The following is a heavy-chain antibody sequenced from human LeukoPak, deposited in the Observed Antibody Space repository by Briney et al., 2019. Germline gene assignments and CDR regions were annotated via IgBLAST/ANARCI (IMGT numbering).Heavy chain of an antibody. V-gene: IGHV1-8*01. Sequence: ASVKVSCKASGYTFTSYAINWVRQATGQGLEWMGWMNPHSGNTGYAQKFQGRVTMTRNTSISTAYMELSSLRSEDTAVYYCERGPRGQHGDVWGKGTTVTVSS. CDR3: ERGPRGQHGDV. J-gene: IGHJ6*04. CDR2: MNPHSGNT. CDR1: GYTFTSYA. D-gene: IGHD1-1*01.